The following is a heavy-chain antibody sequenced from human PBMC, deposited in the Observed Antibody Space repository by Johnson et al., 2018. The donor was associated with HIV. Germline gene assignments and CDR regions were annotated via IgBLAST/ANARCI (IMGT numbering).Heavy chain of an antibody. CDR2: IRWNSGSI. J-gene: IGHJ3*02. CDR1: GFTFDDYA. V-gene: IGHV3-9*01. Sequence: VQLVESGGGLVQPGRSLRLSCAASGFTFDDYAMDWVRQAPGKGLEWVSGIRWNSGSIGYAASVKCRFTISRDNAKNALYLQMKSLRAEDTALYYCASSVVAGLGDGFDIWGQGTMVTVSS. D-gene: IGHD6-19*01. CDR3: ASSVVAGLGDGFDI.